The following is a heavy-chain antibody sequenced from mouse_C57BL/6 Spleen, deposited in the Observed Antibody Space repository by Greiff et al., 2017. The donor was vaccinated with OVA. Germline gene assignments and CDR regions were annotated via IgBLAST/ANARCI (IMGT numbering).Heavy chain of an antibody. V-gene: IGHV1-80*01. D-gene: IGHD1-1*01. J-gene: IGHJ4*01. CDR3: ASYVYYGSSYVVFSYALDY. CDR2: IYPGDGDT. CDR1: GYAFSSYW. Sequence: VKLQQSGAELVKPGASVKISCKASGYAFSSYWMNWVKQRPGKGLEWIGQIYPGDGDTNYNGKFKGKATLTADKSSSTAYMQLSSLTSEDSAVYFFASYVYYGSSYVVFSYALDYWGQGTLVTVS.